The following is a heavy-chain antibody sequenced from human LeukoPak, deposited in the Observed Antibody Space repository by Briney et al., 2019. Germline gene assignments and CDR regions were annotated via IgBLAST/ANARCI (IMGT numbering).Heavy chain of an antibody. J-gene: IGHJ4*02. Sequence: ASVKVSCKASGYTFTGYYMHWVRQAPGQGLEWMGWINPNSGGTNYAQKFQGRVTMTRDTSISTAYMELSGLRSDDTAVYYCAREDSGSYGSQPEWGQGTLVTVSS. CDR3: AREDSGSYGSQPE. CDR2: INPNSGGT. D-gene: IGHD1-26*01. CDR1: GYTFTGYY. V-gene: IGHV1-2*02.